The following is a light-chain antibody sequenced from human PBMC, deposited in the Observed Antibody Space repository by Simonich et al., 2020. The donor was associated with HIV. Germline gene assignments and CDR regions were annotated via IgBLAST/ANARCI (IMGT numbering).Light chain of an antibody. Sequence: DIVMTQSPDSLAVSLGERATINCKSRQSMLHSSKTKDSLAWYQQKPGQPPELLSYWASTRESGVPNRFSGSGSGTDFTLTISSLQAEDVAVYYCQQYYSSPHTFGQGTRLEIK. CDR3: QQYYSSPHT. J-gene: IGKJ2*01. CDR1: QSMLHSSKTKDS. CDR2: WAS. V-gene: IGKV4-1*01.